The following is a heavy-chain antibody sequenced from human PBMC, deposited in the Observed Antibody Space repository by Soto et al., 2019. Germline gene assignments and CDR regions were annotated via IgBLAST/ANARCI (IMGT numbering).Heavy chain of an antibody. CDR3: ARASVGPPGGGSWIMPFDY. Sequence: SETLSLTCTVSGGSISNYCLSWIRQPAGKGLEWIGRIYTGGSTNYNPSLKSRVTMSTDTSKNQFSLRLTSVTAADTAVYYCARASVGPPGGGSWIMPFDYWGQGALVTVSS. CDR1: GGSISNYC. V-gene: IGHV4-4*07. D-gene: IGHD2-15*01. CDR2: IYTGGST. J-gene: IGHJ4*02.